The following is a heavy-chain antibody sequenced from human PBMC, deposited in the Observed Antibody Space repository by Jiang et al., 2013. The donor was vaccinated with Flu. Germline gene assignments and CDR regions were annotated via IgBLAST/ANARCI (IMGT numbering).Heavy chain of an antibody. CDR3: TRRYYDTSGYPFDY. Sequence: VKPGGSLRLSCAASGFTFSTYSMNWVRQAPGKGLEWVSSISSSSSHIYYADSVKGRFTISRDNAKNSLYLQMNSLRPEDTAVYYCTRRYYDTSGYPFDYWGQGTLVTVSS. J-gene: IGHJ4*02. CDR2: ISSSSSHI. D-gene: IGHD3-22*01. V-gene: IGHV3-21*01. CDR1: GFTFSTYS.